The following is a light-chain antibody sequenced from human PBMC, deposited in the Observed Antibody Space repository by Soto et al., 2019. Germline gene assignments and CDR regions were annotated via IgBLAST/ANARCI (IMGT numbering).Light chain of an antibody. CDR1: RDIHTW. J-gene: IGKJ2*01. Sequence: DIQMTQSPSTLSASPGDRVMMTCRASRDIHTWLAWYQQKPGKAPELLIFEVYKLKSGVPSRFSGSESEIDFTLTINGLQPDDFATYYCQQYRSVPYTFGQGTKLEI. V-gene: IGKV1-5*03. CDR2: EVY. CDR3: QQYRSVPYT.